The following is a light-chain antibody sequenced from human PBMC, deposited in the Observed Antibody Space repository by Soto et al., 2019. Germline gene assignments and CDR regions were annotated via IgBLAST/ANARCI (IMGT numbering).Light chain of an antibody. CDR1: RRVSSY. CDR3: QQRANWPWT. Sequence: ETVLTQSPATLSLSPGDRATLSCRASRRVSSYLAWYQQKAGQAPRLLIYDASNRAAGTPARFSGSGSGTDFTLTISSLEPEDFAVYYCQQRANWPWTFGQGTNVDIK. J-gene: IGKJ1*01. V-gene: IGKV3-11*01. CDR2: DAS.